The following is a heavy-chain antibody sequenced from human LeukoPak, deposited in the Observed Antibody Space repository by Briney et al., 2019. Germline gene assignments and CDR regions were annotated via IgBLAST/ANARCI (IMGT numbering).Heavy chain of an antibody. CDR1: GFTFSSYW. Sequence: GGPLRLSCAASGFTFSSYWMTWVRQAPGKGLEGVANIKQDGSETYYVDSVKGRFTISGDNAKNSLYLQMNSLRAEDTAVYYCARDRNDPWNSRSWHYGMDVWGQGTTVTVSS. J-gene: IGHJ6*02. D-gene: IGHD6-13*01. CDR2: IKQDGSET. CDR3: ARDRNDPWNSRSWHYGMDV. V-gene: IGHV3-7*01.